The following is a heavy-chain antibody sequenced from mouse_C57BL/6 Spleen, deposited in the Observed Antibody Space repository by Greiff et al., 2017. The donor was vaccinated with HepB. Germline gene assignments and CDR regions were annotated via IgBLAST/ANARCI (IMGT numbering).Heavy chain of an antibody. CDR2: INYDGSST. D-gene: IGHD3-1*01. Sequence: DVQLVESEGGLVQPGSSMKLSCTASGFTFSDYYMAWVRQVPEKGLEWVANINYDGSSTYYLDSLKSRFIISRDNAKNILYLQMSSLKSEDTATYYCARATRYYAMDYWGQGTSVTVSS. V-gene: IGHV5-16*01. CDR3: ARATRYYAMDY. J-gene: IGHJ4*01. CDR1: GFTFSDYY.